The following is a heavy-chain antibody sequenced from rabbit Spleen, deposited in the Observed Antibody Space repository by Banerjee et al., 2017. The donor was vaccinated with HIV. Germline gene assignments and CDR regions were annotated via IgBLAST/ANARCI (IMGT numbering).Heavy chain of an antibody. V-gene: IGHV1S45*01. CDR1: GFSFSDRDV. Sequence: QEQLVESGGGLVQPEGSLTLTCKASGFSFSDRDVMCWVRQAPGKGLEWIGCVDVGSSGFTYFANWAKGRFTISKTSSTTVTLKMTSLTAADTATYFCARDVYGNHGYDLWGPGTLVTVS. J-gene: IGHJ6*01. CDR3: ARDVYGNHGYDL. D-gene: IGHD6-1*01. CDR2: VDVGSSGFT.